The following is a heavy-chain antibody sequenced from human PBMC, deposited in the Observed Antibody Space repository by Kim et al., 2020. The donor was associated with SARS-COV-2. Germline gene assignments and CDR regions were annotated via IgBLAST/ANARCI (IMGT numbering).Heavy chain of an antibody. V-gene: IGHV3-30*03. D-gene: IGHD2-15*01. Sequence: GGSLRLSCAASGFTFSSYGMHWVRQAPGKGLEWVALITFDGSNQYYTDSVKGRFTISRDNSQNTLYLQMKILRVEDTAVYYCVRDWGWWTAITPEAFWGQGTLVTVSS. CDR3: VRDWGWWTAITPEAF. CDR2: ITFDGSNQ. J-gene: IGHJ4*02. CDR1: GFTFSSYG.